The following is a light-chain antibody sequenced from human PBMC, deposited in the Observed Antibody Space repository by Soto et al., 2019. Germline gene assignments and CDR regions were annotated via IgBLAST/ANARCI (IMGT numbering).Light chain of an antibody. CDR1: SSDVGSYNL. Sequence: SVLPKPASVSGSPGQSITISCTGTSSDVGSYNLVSWYQQHPGKAPKLMIYEGSKRPSGVSNRFSGSKSGNTASLTISGLQAEDEADYYCCSYAGSSTVFGTGTKVTVL. J-gene: IGLJ1*01. V-gene: IGLV2-23*01. CDR2: EGS. CDR3: CSYAGSSTV.